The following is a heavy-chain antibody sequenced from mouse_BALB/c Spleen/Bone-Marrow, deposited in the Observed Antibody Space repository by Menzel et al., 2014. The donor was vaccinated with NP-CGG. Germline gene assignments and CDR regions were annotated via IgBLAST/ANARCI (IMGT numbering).Heavy chain of an antibody. D-gene: IGHD2-2*01. V-gene: IGHV1S56*01. CDR1: GYTFTRYY. CDR2: IYPGNVNT. Sequence: QVQLQQSGPELVKPGASVRISCKASGYTFTRYYIQWMKQRPGQGLEWIGWIYPGNVNTKYDEKFKGKATLTAGKSSSTAYMQLSSLTSEDSAVYFCAMWLRRDYYAMDYWGQGTSVTVSS. CDR3: AMWLRRDYYAMDY. J-gene: IGHJ4*01.